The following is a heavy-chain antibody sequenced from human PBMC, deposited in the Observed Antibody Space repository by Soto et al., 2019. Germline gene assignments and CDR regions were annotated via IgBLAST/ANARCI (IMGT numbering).Heavy chain of an antibody. Sequence: EVQLLESGGGSVQPGGSLRLSCAASGFTFSSYAMHWVRRPPGKGPECVSSISGSGGTAYYADTVKGRYSISRDSLVNTLYLQINSLRAEDTAVYYCAKGRGQNWNFDYWGQGTLVTVSP. J-gene: IGHJ4*02. V-gene: IGHV3-23*01. CDR2: ISGSGGTA. D-gene: IGHD1-1*01. CDR3: AKGRGQNWNFDY. CDR1: GFTFSSYA.